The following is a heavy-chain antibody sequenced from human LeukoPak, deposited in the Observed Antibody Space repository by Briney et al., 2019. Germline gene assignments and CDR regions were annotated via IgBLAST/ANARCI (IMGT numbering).Heavy chain of an antibody. V-gene: IGHV3-7*01. Sequence: PGGSLRLSCAASGFTLSSYWMSWVRQAPGKGLEWVAHIKQDGSDKYYVDSVKGRFTISRDNAKNSLYLQRNSLRAEDTAVYYCARYATSSGSRWLEPWGQGTLVTVSS. CDR3: ARYATSSGSRWLEP. CDR1: GFTLSSYW. J-gene: IGHJ5*02. D-gene: IGHD6-19*01. CDR2: IKQDGSDK.